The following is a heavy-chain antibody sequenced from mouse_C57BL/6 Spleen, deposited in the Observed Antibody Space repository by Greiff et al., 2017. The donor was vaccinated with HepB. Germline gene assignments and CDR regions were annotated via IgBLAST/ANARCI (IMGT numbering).Heavy chain of an antibody. CDR2: ISSGSSTI. Sequence: EVKLVESGGGLVKPGGSLKLSCAASGFTFSDYGMHWVRQAPEKGLEWVAYISSGSSTIYYADTVKGRFTISRDNAKNTLFLQMTSLRSEDTAMYYCARGGRGYGSYYYAMDYWGQGTSVTVSS. D-gene: IGHD1-1*01. CDR1: GFTFSDYG. CDR3: ARGGRGYGSYYYAMDY. J-gene: IGHJ4*01. V-gene: IGHV5-17*01.